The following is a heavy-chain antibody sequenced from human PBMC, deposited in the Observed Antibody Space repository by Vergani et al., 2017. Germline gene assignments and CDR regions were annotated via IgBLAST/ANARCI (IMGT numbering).Heavy chain of an antibody. CDR3: AKDRESSYYYCMDV. CDR1: GFTFDDYA. CDR2: ISWNSGSI. Sequence: EVQLVESGGGLVQPGRSLRLSCAASGFTFDDYAMHWVRQAPGKGLEWVSGISWNSGSIDYADSVKGRFTISRDNAKNSLYLQMNSLRAEDTALYYCAKDRESSYYYCMDVWGQGTTVTVSS. J-gene: IGHJ6*02. V-gene: IGHV3-9*01.